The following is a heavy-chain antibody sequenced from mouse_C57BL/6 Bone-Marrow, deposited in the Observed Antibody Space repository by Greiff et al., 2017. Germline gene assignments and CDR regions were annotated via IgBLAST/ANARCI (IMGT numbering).Heavy chain of an antibody. CDR1: GYAFSSSW. D-gene: IGHD3-2*02. V-gene: IGHV1-82*01. CDR2: IYPGDGDT. CDR3: AREQLRLQFDY. J-gene: IGHJ4*01. Sequence: VQLQQSGPELVKPGASVKISCKASGYAFSSSWMNWVKQRPGKGLEWIGRIYPGDGDTNYNGKFKGKATLTADKSSRTAYMQLSSLTSEDSAVYFCAREQLRLQFDYWGQGTSVTVSS.